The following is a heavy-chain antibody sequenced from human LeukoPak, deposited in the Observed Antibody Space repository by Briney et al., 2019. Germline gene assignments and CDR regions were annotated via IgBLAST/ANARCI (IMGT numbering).Heavy chain of an antibody. J-gene: IGHJ4*02. CDR1: GYIFTELS. Sequence: ASVKVSCKVSGYIFTELSMHWVRQAPGKGLEWMGGFNPEDGETFYAQKFQGRVTMTEDTSTDTAYMEHSSLSYEDTAVYYCATDASGDYLNYWGQGTLVTVSS. V-gene: IGHV1-24*01. CDR2: FNPEDGET. CDR3: ATDASGDYLNY. D-gene: IGHD4-17*01.